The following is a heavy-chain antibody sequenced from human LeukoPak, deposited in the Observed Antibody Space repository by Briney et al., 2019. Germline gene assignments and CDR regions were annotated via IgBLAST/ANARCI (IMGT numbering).Heavy chain of an antibody. CDR1: GGSISSYY. Sequence: KPSETLSLTCTVSGGSISSYYWSWIRQPAGKGLEWIGRIYTSGSTNYNPSLKSRVTMSVDTSKNQFSLKLSSVTAADTAVYYCAGGGATNWAHYFDYWGQGTLVTVSS. CDR3: AGGGATNWAHYFDY. CDR2: IYTSGST. V-gene: IGHV4-4*07. D-gene: IGHD1-26*01. J-gene: IGHJ4*02.